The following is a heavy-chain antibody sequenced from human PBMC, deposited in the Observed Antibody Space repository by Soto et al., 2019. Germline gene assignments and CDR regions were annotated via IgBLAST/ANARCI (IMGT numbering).Heavy chain of an antibody. Sequence: QVQLQESGPGLVKPSQTLSLTCTVSGGSISSGDYYWTWIRQPPGKGLEWIGYIYYSGYTYYNPSLKSRITISLDTSKNQFSLKLTSVTAADTAVYFCARGGNGYHILTGFSSHDWGQGTLVTVSS. CDR2: IYYSGYT. J-gene: IGHJ4*02. CDR3: ARGGNGYHILTGFSSHD. V-gene: IGHV4-30-4*01. D-gene: IGHD3-9*01. CDR1: GGSISSGDYY.